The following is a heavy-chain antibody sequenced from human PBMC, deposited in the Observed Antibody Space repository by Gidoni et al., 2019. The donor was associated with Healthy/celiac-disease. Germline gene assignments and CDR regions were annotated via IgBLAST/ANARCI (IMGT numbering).Heavy chain of an antibody. Sequence: EVQLVESGGGLVKPGGSLRLSCAASGFTFSSYSMNWVRQAPGKGLEWVSSISSSSSYIYYADSVKGRFTISRDNAKNSLYLQMNSLRAEDTAVYYCARDGDSSGFIYFDYWGQGTLVTVSS. CDR1: GFTFSSYS. J-gene: IGHJ4*02. CDR2: ISSSSSYI. CDR3: ARDGDSSGFIYFDY. D-gene: IGHD3-22*01. V-gene: IGHV3-21*01.